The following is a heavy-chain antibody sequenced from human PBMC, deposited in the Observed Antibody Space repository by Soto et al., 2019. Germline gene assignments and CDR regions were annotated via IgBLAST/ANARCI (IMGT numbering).Heavy chain of an antibody. CDR2: IYYSGST. V-gene: IGHV4-59*01. D-gene: IGHD1-7*01. CDR3: AREGLTGTIGLYYYYAMDV. CDR1: GGSISSYY. J-gene: IGHJ6*02. Sequence: ETLSLTCTVSGGSISSYYWSWIRQPPGKGLEWIGYIYYSGSTNYNPSLKSRVTISVDTSKNQFSLKLSSVTAADTAVYYCAREGLTGTIGLYYYYAMDVWGQGTTVTVSS.